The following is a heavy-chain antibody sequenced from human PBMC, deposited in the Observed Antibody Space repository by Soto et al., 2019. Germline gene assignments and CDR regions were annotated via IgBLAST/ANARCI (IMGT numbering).Heavy chain of an antibody. D-gene: IGHD1-26*01. CDR3: ARYRVGATPDY. Sequence: QVQLVQSGAEVKKPGASVKVSCKASGHTFTSYGISWVRQAPGQGLEWMGWISAYNGNTNYAQKLQGRVTMTTNTSASTADMELRSLRSEDTAVYYCARYRVGATPDYWGQGTLVTVSS. J-gene: IGHJ4*02. CDR1: GHTFTSYG. CDR2: ISAYNGNT. V-gene: IGHV1-18*01.